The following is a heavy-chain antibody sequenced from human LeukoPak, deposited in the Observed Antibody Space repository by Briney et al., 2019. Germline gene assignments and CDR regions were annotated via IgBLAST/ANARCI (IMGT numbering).Heavy chain of an antibody. CDR1: GGSISSSSYY. Sequence: KSSETLSLTGTVSGGSISSSSYYWGWIRQPPGKGLEWIGSIYYSGSTYYNPSLKSRVTISVDTSKNQFSLKLSSVTAADTAVYYCARPELGVVAHWGQGTLVTVSS. CDR3: ARPELGVVAH. V-gene: IGHV4-39*01. CDR2: IYYSGST. J-gene: IGHJ4*02. D-gene: IGHD2-15*01.